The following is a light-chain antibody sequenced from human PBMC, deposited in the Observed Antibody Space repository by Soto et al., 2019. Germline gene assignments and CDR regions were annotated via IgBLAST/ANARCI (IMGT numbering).Light chain of an antibody. V-gene: IGLV2-14*01. J-gene: IGLJ3*02. Sequence: QSALTQPASVSGSPGQSITISCTGTSSDVGVYNYVSWYQQHPGKAPKLMIYEVSNRPSGVSNRFSGSNSGNTASLTISGLQAEDDADDYCSSSTSSSNRVFGVGTKLTVL. CDR2: EVS. CDR1: SSDVGVYNY. CDR3: SSSTSSSNRV.